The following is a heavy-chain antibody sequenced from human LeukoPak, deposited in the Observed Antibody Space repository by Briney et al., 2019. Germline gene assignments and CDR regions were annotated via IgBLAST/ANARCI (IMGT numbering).Heavy chain of an antibody. CDR3: ARFHSGSLD. Sequence: ASVKVSCTASRYTFSCYYIDWVRQAPGQGPEWMGWINPNSGGTNYAQKFQGRVTMTRDTSISTAYMELSRLSSDDTAVYYCARFHSGSLDWGQGTLVSVSS. D-gene: IGHD3-10*01. CDR2: INPNSGGT. J-gene: IGHJ4*02. V-gene: IGHV1-2*02. CDR1: RYTFSCYY.